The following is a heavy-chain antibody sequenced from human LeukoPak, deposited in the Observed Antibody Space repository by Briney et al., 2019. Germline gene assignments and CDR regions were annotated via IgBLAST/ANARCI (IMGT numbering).Heavy chain of an antibody. CDR3: AKDRGNTMVRGITAFDY. D-gene: IGHD3-10*01. CDR2: IYHSGST. V-gene: IGHV4-4*02. Sequence: PSGTLSLTCAVSGGSISSSNWWSWVRQPPGKGLEWIGEIYHSGSTNYNPSLKSRVTISVDKSKNQLSLKLSSVTAADTAVYYCAKDRGNTMVRGITAFDYWGQGTLVTVSS. J-gene: IGHJ4*02. CDR1: GGSISSSNW.